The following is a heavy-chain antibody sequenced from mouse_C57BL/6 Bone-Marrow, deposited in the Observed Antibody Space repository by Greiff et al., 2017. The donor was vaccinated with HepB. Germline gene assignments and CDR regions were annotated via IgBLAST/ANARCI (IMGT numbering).Heavy chain of an antibody. Sequence: VQLQQSGPELVKPGASVKLSCKASGYSFTDYNMNWVKQSNGKSLEWIGVINPNYGTTSYNQKFKGKATLTVDQSSSTAYMQLNSLTSEDSAVYYCARSIDSTGFYYFDYWGQGTTLTVSS. CDR3: ARSIDSTGFYYFDY. CDR1: GYSFTDYN. CDR2: INPNYGTT. J-gene: IGHJ2*01. V-gene: IGHV1-39*01. D-gene: IGHD3-2*02.